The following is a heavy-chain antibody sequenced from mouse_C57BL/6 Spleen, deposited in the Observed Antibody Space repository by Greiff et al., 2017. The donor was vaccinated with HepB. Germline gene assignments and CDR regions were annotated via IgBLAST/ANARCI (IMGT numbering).Heavy chain of an antibody. Sequence: QVQLQQPGAELVKPGASVKMSCKASGYTFTSYWITWVKQRPGQGLEWIGDIYPGSGSTNYNEKFKSKATLTVETSSSTAYMQLSSLTSEDSAVYYCASRADGYYCFAYWGQGTLVTVSA. CDR3: ASRADGYYCFAY. CDR1: GYTFTSYW. D-gene: IGHD2-3*01. J-gene: IGHJ3*01. V-gene: IGHV1-55*01. CDR2: IYPGSGST.